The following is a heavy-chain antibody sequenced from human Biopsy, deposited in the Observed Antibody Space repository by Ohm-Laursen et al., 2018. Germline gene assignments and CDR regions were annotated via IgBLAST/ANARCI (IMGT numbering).Heavy chain of an antibody. CDR1: GFTFSSSA. V-gene: IGHV1-58*01. CDR3: AATSTLYYYYYAMDV. Sequence: SVKVSCKASGFTFSSSAVQWVRQARGQRLEWIGWIVVGSGHTNYAQKFQERVTITRDMSPSTAYMELTSLRSEDTAVYYCAATSTLYYYYYAMDVWDQGTTITVSS. CDR2: IVVGSGHT. J-gene: IGHJ6*02.